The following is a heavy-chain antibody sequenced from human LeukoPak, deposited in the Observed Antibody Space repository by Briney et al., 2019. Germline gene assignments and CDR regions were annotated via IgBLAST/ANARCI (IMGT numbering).Heavy chain of an antibody. CDR3: ARDLAVAATPSAFDI. Sequence: PGGSLRLSCAASGFTFSDYYMSWIRQAPGKGLEWVSYISSSSSYTNYADSVKGRFTISRDNAKNSLYLQMNSLRAEDTAVYCCARDLAVAATPSAFDIWGQGTMVTVSS. CDR2: ISSSSSYT. CDR1: GFTFSDYY. J-gene: IGHJ3*02. D-gene: IGHD2-15*01. V-gene: IGHV3-11*06.